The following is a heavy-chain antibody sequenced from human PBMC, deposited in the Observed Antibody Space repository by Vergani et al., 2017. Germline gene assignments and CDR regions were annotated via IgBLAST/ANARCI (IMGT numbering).Heavy chain of an antibody. Sequence: EVQLVESGGGLVQPGGSLRLSCAASGFTFSSYEMNWVRQAPGKGLEWVSYISSSGSTIYYADSVKGRFTISRDNAKNSLYLQMNSLRAEDTAVYYCARDQEEGAAAGTLRDKPSYYYYGMDVWGQGTTVTVSS. CDR3: ARDQEEGAAAGTLRDKPSYYYYGMDV. D-gene: IGHD6-13*01. CDR1: GFTFSSYE. V-gene: IGHV3-48*03. CDR2: ISSSGSTI. J-gene: IGHJ6*02.